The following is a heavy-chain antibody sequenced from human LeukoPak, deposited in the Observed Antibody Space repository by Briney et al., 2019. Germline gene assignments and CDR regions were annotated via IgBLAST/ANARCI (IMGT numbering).Heavy chain of an antibody. Sequence: SETLSLTCTVSGGSISSGDYYWSWIRQPPGKGLEWIGYIYYSGSTYYNPSLKSRVTISVDTSKNQFSLKLSSVTAADTAVYYCARVHNPIAAAGTGADYWGQGTLVTVSS. D-gene: IGHD6-13*01. V-gene: IGHV4-30-4*08. CDR3: ARVHNPIAAAGTGADY. CDR2: IYYSGST. CDR1: GGSISSGDYY. J-gene: IGHJ4*02.